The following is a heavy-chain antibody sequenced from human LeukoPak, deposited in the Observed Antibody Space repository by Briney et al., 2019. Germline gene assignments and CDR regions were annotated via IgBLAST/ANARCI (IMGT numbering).Heavy chain of an antibody. J-gene: IGHJ5*02. CDR2: MNPNSGNT. CDR1: GYTFTSYD. Sequence: ASVKVSCKASGYTFTSYDINWVRQATGQGLEWMGWMNPNSGNTGYAQKFQGRVTMTRNTSISTAYMELSSLRPEDTAVYYCARGGTSCYNCNWFDPWGQGTLVTVSS. CDR3: ARGGTSCYNCNWFDP. D-gene: IGHD2-2*02. V-gene: IGHV1-8*01.